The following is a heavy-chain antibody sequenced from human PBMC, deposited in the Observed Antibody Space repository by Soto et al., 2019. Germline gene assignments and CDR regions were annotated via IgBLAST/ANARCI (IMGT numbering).Heavy chain of an antibody. Sequence: SETLSLTCTVSGGSISSGGYYWSWIRQHPGKGLEWIGYIYYSGSTYYNPSLKSRVTISVDTSKNQFSLKLSSVTAADTALYYWAHYYDSSGYYDAFEIWGQGKMVTVSS. CDR1: GGSISSGGYY. D-gene: IGHD3-22*01. CDR2: IYYSGST. V-gene: IGHV4-31*03. CDR3: AHYYDSSGYYDAFEI. J-gene: IGHJ3*02.